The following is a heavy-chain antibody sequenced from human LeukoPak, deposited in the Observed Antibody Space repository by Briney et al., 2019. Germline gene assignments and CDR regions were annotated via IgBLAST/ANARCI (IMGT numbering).Heavy chain of an antibody. CDR1: GFTFSTYS. Sequence: GGSLRLSCVASGFTFSTYSLNWVRQAPGKGLEWVSSISGSSRYIYYADLVKGRFTISRDNAKNSLYLQMNRLRAEDTAVYYCARDRIGYSSGDYFDYWGQGTLVTVSS. J-gene: IGHJ4*02. V-gene: IGHV3-21*01. CDR3: ARDRIGYSSGDYFDY. D-gene: IGHD6-19*01. CDR2: ISGSSRYI.